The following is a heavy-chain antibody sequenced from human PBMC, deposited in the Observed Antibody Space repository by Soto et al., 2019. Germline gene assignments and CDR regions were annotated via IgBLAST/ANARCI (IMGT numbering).Heavy chain of an antibody. V-gene: IGHV3-23*01. J-gene: IGHJ6*02. CDR2: ISGSGGST. CDR1: GFTFSSYA. CDR3: AAYYDILTGYNNYWDYYGMDV. Sequence: QPGGSLRLSCAASGFTFSSYAMSWVRQAPGKGLEWVSAISGSGGSTYYADSVKGRFTISRDNSKNTLYLQMNSLRAEDTAVYYCAAYYDILTGYNNYWDYYGMDVWGQGTTVTVSS. D-gene: IGHD3-9*01.